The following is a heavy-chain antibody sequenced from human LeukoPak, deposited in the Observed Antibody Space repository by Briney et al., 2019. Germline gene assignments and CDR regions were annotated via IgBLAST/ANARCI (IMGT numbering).Heavy chain of an antibody. V-gene: IGHV4-39*07. CDR1: GGSIGSSSYY. D-gene: IGHD2-2*01. J-gene: IGHJ4*02. CDR3: ARDEGSSYPFDY. CDR2: IYYSGST. Sequence: SETVSLTCTVSGGSIGSSSYYWGWIRQPPGKGLEWIGSIYYSGSTYYNPSLKSRVTISVDTSKNQFSLNLSSVTAADTAVYFCARDEGSSYPFDYWGQGTLVTVSS.